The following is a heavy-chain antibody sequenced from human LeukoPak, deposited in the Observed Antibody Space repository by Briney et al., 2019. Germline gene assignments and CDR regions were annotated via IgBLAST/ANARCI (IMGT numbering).Heavy chain of an antibody. CDR3: ARDVGIHSEPVTFFL. CDR2: VASGFHA. V-gene: IGHV3-13*01. J-gene: IGHJ4*02. Sequence: SGRSLRLSCTASIFTLGILDTHCVSQIPGQGLECVAAVASGFHAFCADTVQGRFTVSRHNAKNSLYLQINSLRVEHTAVYYCARDVGIHSEPVTFFLWGQGTLVSASS. D-gene: IGHD3-3*02. CDR1: IFTLGILD.